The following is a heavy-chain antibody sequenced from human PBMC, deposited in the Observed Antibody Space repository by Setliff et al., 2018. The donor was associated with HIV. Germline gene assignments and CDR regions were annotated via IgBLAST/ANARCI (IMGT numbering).Heavy chain of an antibody. CDR2: IRSRPFGGTT. CDR1: GFTFGEYG. CDR3: AREGSSWPYYYYYMDV. Sequence: GGSLRLSCLGSGFTFGEYGMSWFRQAPGKGLEWVGFIRSRPFGGTTEYAASVKGRFTISRDDSKSIAYLQMNSLRAEDTAVYYCAREGSSWPYYYYYMDVWGKGTTVTAP. D-gene: IGHD6-13*01. V-gene: IGHV3-49*03. J-gene: IGHJ6*03.